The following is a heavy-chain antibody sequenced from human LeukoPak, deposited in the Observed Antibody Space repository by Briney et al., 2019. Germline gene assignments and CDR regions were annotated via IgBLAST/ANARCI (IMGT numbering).Heavy chain of an antibody. CDR2: IYASGNT. V-gene: IGHV4-61*02. Sequence: SQTLSLTCTVSGGSISIDTYYWSWIRQPVGKGLEWIGRIYASGNTNYNPSLKSRVTISVDTSKNQFSLKLSSVTAADSAVYYCARDWGYCSGGSCHFPIDYWGQGTLVTVSS. D-gene: IGHD2-15*01. J-gene: IGHJ4*02. CDR3: ARDWGYCSGGSCHFPIDY. CDR1: GGSISIDTYY.